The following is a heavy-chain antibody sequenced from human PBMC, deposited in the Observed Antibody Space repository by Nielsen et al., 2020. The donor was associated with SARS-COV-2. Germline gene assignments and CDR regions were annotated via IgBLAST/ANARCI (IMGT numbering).Heavy chain of an antibody. V-gene: IGHV3-23*01. CDR2: ISGSGGST. J-gene: IGHJ4*02. D-gene: IGHD4-11*01. CDR3: AKGRDSNTVFDY. CDR1: GFTFSSYA. Sequence: GESLKISCAASGFTFSSYAMSWVRQAPGKGLEWVSAISGSGGSTYYADSVKGRFTISRDNSKNTLYLRMDSLRADDTAVYYCAKGRDSNTVFDYWGQGTLVTVPS.